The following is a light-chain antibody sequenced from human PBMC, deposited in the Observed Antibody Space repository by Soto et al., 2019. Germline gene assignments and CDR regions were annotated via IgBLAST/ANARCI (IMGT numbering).Light chain of an antibody. Sequence: QSVLTQPASVSGSPGQSITISCTGTSSDVGGYNYVSWYQQHPGKAPKLMIYEVSNRPSGVSNRFSGSESGNTASLTISGLQAEDEADYYCQSYDSSLSAYYVFGGGTKVTV. CDR2: EVS. V-gene: IGLV2-14*01. CDR3: QSYDSSLSAYYV. CDR1: SSDVGGYNY. J-gene: IGLJ1*01.